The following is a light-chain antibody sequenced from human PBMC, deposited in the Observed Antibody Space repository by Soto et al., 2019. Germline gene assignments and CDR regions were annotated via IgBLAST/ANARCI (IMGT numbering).Light chain of an antibody. CDR2: GAS. CDR3: QQYDDWPWT. J-gene: IGKJ1*01. Sequence: EKVMTQSPASLSVAPGEKATLACGASRNVFTKVDWYQQKPGQAPRLLIYGASTRATGIPGRFSGGGSGTEFTLTISSLQSEDVAFYYCQQYDDWPWTFGQGTKVEV. V-gene: IGKV3-15*01. CDR1: RNVFTK.